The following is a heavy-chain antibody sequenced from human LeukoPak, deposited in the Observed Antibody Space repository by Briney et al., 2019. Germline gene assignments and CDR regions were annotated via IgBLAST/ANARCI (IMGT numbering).Heavy chain of an antibody. J-gene: IGHJ4*02. D-gene: IGHD3-16*01. V-gene: IGHV4-59*01. Sequence: ETLSLTCPVTGGSISNYYWSCIRQPPGKGLERIGYISHSGNTNYNPSLKSRVAISLDTSTNPFSLILTSVTAADTAVYYCARVGRGDYVWGSYSFDYWGQGTLVTVSS. CDR1: GGSISNYY. CDR3: ARVGRGDYVWGSYSFDY. CDR2: ISHSGNT.